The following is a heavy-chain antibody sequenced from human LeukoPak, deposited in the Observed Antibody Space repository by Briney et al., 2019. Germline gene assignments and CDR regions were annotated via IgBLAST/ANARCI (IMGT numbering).Heavy chain of an antibody. J-gene: IGHJ4*02. CDR2: AVQTYSGGIT. CDR1: GFTFSSAW. D-gene: IGHD2-2*01. V-gene: IGHV3-15*04. Sequence: GGSLRLSCAASGFTFSSAWMTWVRQAPGKGLEWVGRAVQTYSGGITEYAASVRGRFTISRVDSTNTLYLQMDSLKTEDTGVYYCATGFNTASHDGYWGQGTLVTVSA. CDR3: ATGFNTASHDGY.